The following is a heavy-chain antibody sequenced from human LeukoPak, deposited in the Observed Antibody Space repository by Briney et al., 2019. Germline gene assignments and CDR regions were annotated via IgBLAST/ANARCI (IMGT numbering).Heavy chain of an antibody. CDR2: MKQDGSEK. CDR1: GFTFSSYW. D-gene: IGHD3-10*01. Sequence: GGSLRLSCAASGFTFSSYWMSWVRQAPGKGLEWVANMKQDGSEKYYVDSVKGRFTISRGNAKNSLYLQMNSLRAEDTAVYYCARDLWFGDVDYWGQGTLVTVSS. V-gene: IGHV3-7*01. CDR3: ARDLWFGDVDY. J-gene: IGHJ4*02.